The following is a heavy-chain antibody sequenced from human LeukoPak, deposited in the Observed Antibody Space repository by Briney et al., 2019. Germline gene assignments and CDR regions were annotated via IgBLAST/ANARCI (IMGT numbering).Heavy chain of an antibody. CDR3: AKDSSGYYDGAFDI. CDR2: INWNGGST. CDR1: GFTFDDFG. D-gene: IGHD3-22*01. V-gene: IGHV3-20*04. J-gene: IGHJ3*02. Sequence: GGSLRLSCAASGFTFDDFGMSWVRQVPGKGLEWVSGINWNGGSTGYADSVKGRFTIARGNAKSSLFLQMNSLRAEDTALYYCAKDSSGYYDGAFDIWGQGTMVTVSS.